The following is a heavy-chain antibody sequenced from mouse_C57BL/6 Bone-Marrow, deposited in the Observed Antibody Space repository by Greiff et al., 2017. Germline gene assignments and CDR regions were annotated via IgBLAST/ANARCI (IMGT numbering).Heavy chain of an antibody. Sequence: VKVVESGPELVKPGASVKISCKASGYAFSSYWMNWVKQRPGKGLEWIGRIYPGDGDTDYNGKFKGKATLTADKSSSTAYMQLSSLTSEDSAVYFCAKNPLWLRGVSWYCDVWGTGTTVTVSS. CDR3: AKNPLWLRGVSWYCDV. J-gene: IGHJ1*03. CDR2: IYPGDGDT. D-gene: IGHD2-2*01. CDR1: GYAFSSYW. V-gene: IGHV1-82*01.